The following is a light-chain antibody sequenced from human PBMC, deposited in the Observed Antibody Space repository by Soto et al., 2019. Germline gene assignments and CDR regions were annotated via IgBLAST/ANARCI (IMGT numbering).Light chain of an antibody. J-gene: IGKJ4*01. Sequence: DIHMTQSPSSVSASVGHRFTITCRASQGIGSWLAWYQKKQGKAPNLLIYDASKLHSGVPSRFSGSGSGTDLSLTISSMKTEDFETYYCQQANSSTHTFGGGTQVDIK. CDR1: QGIGSW. CDR2: DAS. V-gene: IGKV1-12*01. CDR3: QQANSSTHT.